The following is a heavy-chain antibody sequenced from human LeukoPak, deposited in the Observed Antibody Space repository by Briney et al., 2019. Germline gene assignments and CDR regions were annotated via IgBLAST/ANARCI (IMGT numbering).Heavy chain of an antibody. CDR3: ARAHPHDYRAFDI. Sequence: GGSLRLSCAASGFTFSSYGIHWVRQAPGKGLEWAAIISYDGTYKYYADSVKGRFTISRDNSKNTLYLQMNSLRAEDTAVYYCARAHPHDYRAFDIWGQGTMVTVSS. D-gene: IGHD4-11*01. CDR1: GFTFSSYG. CDR2: ISYDGTYK. V-gene: IGHV3-30*03. J-gene: IGHJ3*02.